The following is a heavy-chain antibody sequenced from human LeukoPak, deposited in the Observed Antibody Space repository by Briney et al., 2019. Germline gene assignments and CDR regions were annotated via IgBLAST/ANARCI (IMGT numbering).Heavy chain of an antibody. CDR1: GFIFSSFV. Sequence: PGGSLRLSCAVSGFIFSSFVMHWVRQAPGKGLEWVAAILPDGGNKHYADSVKGRVTISRDNSKNTLYLRMNSLRAEDTALYYCAIMTTVVTNFDYWGQGTLVTVSS. D-gene: IGHD4-23*01. V-gene: IGHV3-30-3*01. J-gene: IGHJ4*02. CDR3: AIMTTVVTNFDY. CDR2: ILPDGGNK.